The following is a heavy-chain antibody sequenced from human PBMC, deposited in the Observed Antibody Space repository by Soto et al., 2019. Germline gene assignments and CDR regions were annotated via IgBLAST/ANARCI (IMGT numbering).Heavy chain of an antibody. CDR1: GFTFSSYS. CDR2: ISSSSSYI. J-gene: IGHJ3*02. V-gene: IGHV3-21*01. Sequence: GGSLRLSCVASGFTFSSYSMNWVRQAPGKGLEWVSSISSSSSYIYYADSVKGRFTISRDNAKNSLYLQMNSLRAEDTAVYYCARVGFGEFDAFDIWGQGTMVTVSS. D-gene: IGHD3-10*01. CDR3: ARVGFGEFDAFDI.